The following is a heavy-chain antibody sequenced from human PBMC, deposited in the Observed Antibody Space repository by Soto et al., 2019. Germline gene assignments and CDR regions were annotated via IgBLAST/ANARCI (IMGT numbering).Heavy chain of an antibody. D-gene: IGHD7-27*01. CDR3: AKAPGGANCGLPFDS. V-gene: IGHV3-23*01. CDR2: ISGSGGST. CDR1: GFTFSSYA. J-gene: IGHJ4*02. Sequence: EVQQLESGGGLVQPGGSLRLSCAASGFTFSSYAMSWVRQAPGKRLEWVSAISGSGGSTYYPDSVQGRFTISRDNSKNTVYMHMNSLRAEDTAVYYCAKAPGGANCGLPFDSWGQGTLVTVSS.